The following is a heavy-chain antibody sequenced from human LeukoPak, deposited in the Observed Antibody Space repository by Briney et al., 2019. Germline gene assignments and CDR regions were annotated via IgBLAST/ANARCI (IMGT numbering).Heavy chain of an antibody. CDR3: ARQAWNYFDY. Sequence: SETLSLTCTISGGSISSSSYYWGWIRQPPGKGLECIGTIYYSGSAYYNPSLKSRVTISVDTSKSQLSLKLSSVTAADTAVYYCARQAWNYFDYWGQGTLVTVSS. CDR2: IYYSGSA. J-gene: IGHJ4*02. V-gene: IGHV4-39*01. CDR1: GGSISSSSYY. D-gene: IGHD1-1*01.